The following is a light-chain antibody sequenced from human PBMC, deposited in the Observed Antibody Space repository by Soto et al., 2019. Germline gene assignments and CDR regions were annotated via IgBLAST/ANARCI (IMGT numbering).Light chain of an antibody. CDR3: QRYGASSFT. CDR2: ATS. V-gene: IGKV3-20*01. CDR1: QSVDSSY. J-gene: IGKJ2*01. Sequence: EIVLTQSPGPLSLSPGERATLSCRASQSVDSSYLSWYQHKPGQAPRLLIYATSSRATGIPDRFSGSGSGTDFTLALSRLEPEDFAVYYCQRYGASSFTFGQWTNLEIK.